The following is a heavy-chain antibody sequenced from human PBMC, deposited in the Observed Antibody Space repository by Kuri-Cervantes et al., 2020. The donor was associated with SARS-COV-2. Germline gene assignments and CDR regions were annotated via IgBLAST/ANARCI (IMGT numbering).Heavy chain of an antibody. V-gene: IGHV4-39*07. J-gene: IGHJ6*02. CDR3: AGGDYPEYYYYYYGMDV. CDR1: GGSISKSSYH. D-gene: IGHD4-17*01. CDR2: LYYSGST. Sequence: SETLSLTCTVSGGSISKSSYHWGWIRQPPGKGLEWIGSLYYSGSTHYNPSLESRVTISLGTSKNQFSLKLSSVTAADTAVYYCAGGDYPEYYYYYYGMDVWGQGTTVTVSS.